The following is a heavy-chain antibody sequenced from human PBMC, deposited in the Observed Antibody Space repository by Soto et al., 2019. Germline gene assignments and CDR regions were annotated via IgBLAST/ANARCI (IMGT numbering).Heavy chain of an antibody. CDR1: GGSFSGYC. Sequence: SEALSLTCAVSGGSFSGYCWSWIRQTPGERLEWVGDICHGGGANYNPSLKSRVSFSMDPSKNQFSLKLNSVMAADTAVYYCAGYSNSWSKYVKHWGRGSLVT. V-gene: IGHV4-34*01. J-gene: IGHJ1*01. CDR2: ICHGGGA. D-gene: IGHD6-13*01. CDR3: AGYSNSWSKYVKH.